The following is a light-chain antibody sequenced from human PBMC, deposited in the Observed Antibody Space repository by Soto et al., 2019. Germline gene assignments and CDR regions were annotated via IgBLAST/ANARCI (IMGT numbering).Light chain of an antibody. CDR2: DNN. Sequence: QSVLTQPPSVSAAPGQKVTISCSVSSSNIGNNYVSWYQQLPGTAPKLLIYDNNKRPSGIPDRFSGSKSGTSATLGITGLQTGDEADYYCGTWDSSLSAGVFVGGTKLTVL. CDR3: GTWDSSLSAGV. CDR1: SSNIGNNY. J-gene: IGLJ2*01. V-gene: IGLV1-51*01.